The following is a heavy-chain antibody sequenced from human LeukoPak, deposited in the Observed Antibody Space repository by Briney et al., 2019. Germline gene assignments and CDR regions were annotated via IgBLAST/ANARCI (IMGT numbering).Heavy chain of an antibody. CDR2: IYYSGST. CDR3: ASRGYSYGCDY. J-gene: IGHJ4*02. D-gene: IGHD5-18*01. V-gene: IGHV4-59*08. Sequence: PSETLSLTCTVSGGSISSYYWSWIRQPPGKGLEWIGYIYYSGSTNYNPSLKSRVTISVDTSKNQFSLKLSSVTAADTAVYYCASRGYSYGCDYWGQGTLVTVSS. CDR1: GGSISSYY.